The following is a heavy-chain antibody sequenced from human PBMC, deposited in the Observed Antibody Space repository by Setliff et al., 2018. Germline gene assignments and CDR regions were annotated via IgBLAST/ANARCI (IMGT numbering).Heavy chain of an antibody. D-gene: IGHD1-1*01. V-gene: IGHV3-23*01. CDR1: GFTFSTYS. J-gene: IGHJ4*02. CDR2: ISGDSVYI. Sequence: GGSPRLSCAASGFTFSTYSMSWVRQAPGKGLEWVSAISGDSVYIYYADSVKGRFTISRDNSKNTLYLQMRSLRAKDTAIYYFANHNPARRALDGTPLDNWGQGTLVTVSS. CDR3: ANHNPARRALDGTPLDN.